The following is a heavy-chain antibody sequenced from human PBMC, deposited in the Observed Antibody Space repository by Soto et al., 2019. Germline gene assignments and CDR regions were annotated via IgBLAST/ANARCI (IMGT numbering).Heavy chain of an antibody. Sequence: ASVKVSCKASGYTFSSYYMHWVRQAPGQGLEWMGVINPSGDSTTYAQKFQGRVTMTKDTSTSTAYMELRSLRSDDTAVYYCARNRAETTPCDYRGQGTLVTVSS. D-gene: IGHD4-4*01. CDR1: GYTFSSYY. V-gene: IGHV1-46*01. CDR3: ARNRAETTPCDY. CDR2: INPSGDST. J-gene: IGHJ4*02.